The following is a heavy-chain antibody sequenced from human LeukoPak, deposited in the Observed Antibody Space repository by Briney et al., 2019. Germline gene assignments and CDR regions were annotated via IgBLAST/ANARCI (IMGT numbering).Heavy chain of an antibody. D-gene: IGHD3-10*01. CDR3: ARDDVVRGVIPRVVPAW. CDR1: GYTFTGYY. CDR2: INTNTGNP. Sequence: GASVKVSCKASGYTFTGYYMHWVRQAPGQGLEWMGWINTNTGNPTYAQGFTGRFVFSLDTSVSTAYLQISSLKAEDTAVYYCARDDVVRGVIPRVVPAWWGQGTLVTVSS. J-gene: IGHJ4*02. V-gene: IGHV7-4-1*02.